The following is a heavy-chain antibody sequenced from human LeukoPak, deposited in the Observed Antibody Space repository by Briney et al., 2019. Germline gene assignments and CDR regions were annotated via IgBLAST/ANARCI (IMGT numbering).Heavy chain of an antibody. Sequence: SETLSLTCAVYGGSFSGYYWSWIRQPPGMGLEWIGEINHSGSTNYNPSLKSRVTISVDTSKNQFSLKLSSVTAADTAVYYCARSAPGIAVAGVIDYWGQGTLVTVSS. V-gene: IGHV4-34*01. J-gene: IGHJ4*02. CDR3: ARSAPGIAVAGVIDY. D-gene: IGHD6-19*01. CDR2: INHSGST. CDR1: GGSFSGYY.